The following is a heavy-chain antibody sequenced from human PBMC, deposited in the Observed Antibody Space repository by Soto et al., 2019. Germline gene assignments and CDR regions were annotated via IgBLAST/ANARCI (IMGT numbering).Heavy chain of an antibody. CDR1: GGSISSSNW. J-gene: IGHJ4*02. D-gene: IGHD3-22*01. V-gene: IGHV4-4*02. Sequence: SETLSLTCAVSGGSISSSNWWSWVRQSPGKGLEWIGEIYHSGSTNYNPSLKSRVTISVDTSKNSLYLQMNSLRAEDPAVHNCARGTYYEDSSGYYSHWGRGTLVTVSS. CDR3: ARGTYYEDSSGYYSH. CDR2: IYHSGST.